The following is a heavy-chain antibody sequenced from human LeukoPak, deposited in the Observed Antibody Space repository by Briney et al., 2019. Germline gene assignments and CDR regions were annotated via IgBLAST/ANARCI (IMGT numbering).Heavy chain of an antibody. CDR3: ARAMVVVVPAAM. J-gene: IGHJ4*02. V-gene: IGHV3-30-3*01. Sequence: GGSLRLSCAASEFTFSNYAMHWVRQAPGKGLAWVAVISYDGNSKSYANSVKGGFTISRDNSKNTLYLQMNSLRPEDTAEYYCARAMVVVVPAAMWGQGTLVTVSS. D-gene: IGHD2-2*01. CDR1: EFTFSNYA. CDR2: ISYDGNSK.